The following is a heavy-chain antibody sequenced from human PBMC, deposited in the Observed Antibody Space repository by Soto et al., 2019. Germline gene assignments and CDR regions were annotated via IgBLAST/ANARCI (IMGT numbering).Heavy chain of an antibody. Sequence: PSETLSLTCTVSGGSISSYYWSWIRQPPGKGLEWIGYIYYSGSTNYNPSLKSRVTISVDTSKNQFSLKLSSVTAADTAVYYCARVGLRLIDYRSQGTLVTVSS. CDR3: ARVGLRLIDY. J-gene: IGHJ4*02. CDR1: GGSISSYY. CDR2: IYYSGST. V-gene: IGHV4-59*01. D-gene: IGHD5-12*01.